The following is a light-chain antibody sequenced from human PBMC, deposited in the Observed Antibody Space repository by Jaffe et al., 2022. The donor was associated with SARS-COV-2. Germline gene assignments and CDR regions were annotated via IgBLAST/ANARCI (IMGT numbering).Light chain of an antibody. CDR2: KNN. Sequence: QSVLTQPPSASGTPGQRVTISCSGSSSNIGINYVYWYQQLPGTAPKLLIYKNNQRPSGVPDRFSGSKSGTSASLAISGLRSEDEAEYYCATWDDSLSGWVFGGGTKLTVL. J-gene: IGLJ3*02. CDR1: SSNIGINY. CDR3: ATWDDSLSGWV. V-gene: IGLV1-47*01.